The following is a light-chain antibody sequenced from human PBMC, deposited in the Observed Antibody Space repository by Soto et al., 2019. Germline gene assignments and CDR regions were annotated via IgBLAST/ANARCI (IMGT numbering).Light chain of an antibody. CDR3: CSYAGSRTPLI. V-gene: IGLV2-23*02. CDR2: EVR. J-gene: IGLJ1*01. Sequence: QSALTQAASVSGSPGQSITISCTGTSSDVGSYNLVSWYQQHPGKAPKLMIYEVRKRPSGLSNRFSGSKSGNTASLTISGLQAEDEADYYCCSYAGSRTPLIFGTGTKVTVL. CDR1: SSDVGSYNL.